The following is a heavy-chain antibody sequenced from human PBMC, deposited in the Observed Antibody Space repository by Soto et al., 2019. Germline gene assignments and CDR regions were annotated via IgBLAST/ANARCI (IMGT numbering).Heavy chain of an antibody. V-gene: IGHV4-39*01. CDR3: ARPETFYGDSTRY. Sequence: SETLSLTCTVSGGSISGSSYYWDWIRQPPGKGLEWIGSIYYSGSAYYNPSLKSRVTISVDTSKNQFSLKLFSVTAADTAVYYCARPETFYGDSTRYWGQGILVTVSS. D-gene: IGHD4-17*01. J-gene: IGHJ4*02. CDR1: GGSISGSSYY. CDR2: IYYSGSA.